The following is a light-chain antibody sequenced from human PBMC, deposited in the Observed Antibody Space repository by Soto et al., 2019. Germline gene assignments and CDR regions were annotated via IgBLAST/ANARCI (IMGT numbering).Light chain of an antibody. V-gene: IGLV1-40*01. J-gene: IGLJ2*01. CDR1: SSNIGAGYD. CDR3: QSYDSSLSAVV. Sequence: QSVLTQPPSESGAPGQRVTISCTGSSSNIGAGYDVKWYQQLPGTAPKLLIHGNSNRPSGVPDRFSGSKSGTSASLAITGLQAEDEADYYCQSYDSSLSAVVFGGGTKLTVL. CDR2: GNS.